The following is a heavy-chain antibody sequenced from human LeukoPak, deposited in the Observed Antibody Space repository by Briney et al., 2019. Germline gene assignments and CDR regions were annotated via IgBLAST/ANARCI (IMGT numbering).Heavy chain of an antibody. Sequence: GASVKVSCKVSGYTLTELSMHWVRQAPGKGLEWMGGFDPEDGETIYAQKFQGRVTMTEDTSTDTAYMELSSLRSEDTAVYYCATGIVVPAAIPPLFDYWGQGTLVTVSS. CDR3: ATGIVVPAAIPPLFDY. D-gene: IGHD2-2*02. J-gene: IGHJ4*02. CDR2: FDPEDGET. V-gene: IGHV1-24*01. CDR1: GYTLTELS.